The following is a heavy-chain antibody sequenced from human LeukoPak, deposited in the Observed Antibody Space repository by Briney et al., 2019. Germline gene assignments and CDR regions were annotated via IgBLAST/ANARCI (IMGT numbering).Heavy chain of an antibody. J-gene: IGHJ6*02. CDR3: ARTQGATRGYYYGMDV. CDR2: IYYSGST. V-gene: IGHV4-59*01. Sequence: SETLSLTCTVSGGSISSYYWSWIRQPPGKGLEWIGYIYYSGSTNYNPSLKSRVTISVDTSKNQFSLKLSSVTAADTAVYYCARTQGATRGYYYGMDVWGQGTTVTVSS. CDR1: GGSISSYY. D-gene: IGHD1-26*01.